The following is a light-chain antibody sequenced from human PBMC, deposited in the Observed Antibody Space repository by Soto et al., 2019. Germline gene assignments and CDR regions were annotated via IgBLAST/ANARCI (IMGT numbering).Light chain of an antibody. Sequence: EIVLTQSPGTLSLSPGERGTLSCRASQSVTSSYLAWYQQKPGQAPRLLIYGASSRATGIPDRFSGSGSGTDFTLTISRLEPEDFAVYYCQHYGSSPRTFGGGTKVEIK. CDR3: QHYGSSPRT. V-gene: IGKV3-20*01. J-gene: IGKJ4*01. CDR2: GAS. CDR1: QSVTSSY.